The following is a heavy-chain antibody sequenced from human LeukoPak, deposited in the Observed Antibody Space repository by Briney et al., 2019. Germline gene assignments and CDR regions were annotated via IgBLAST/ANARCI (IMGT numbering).Heavy chain of an antibody. Sequence: GGSLRLSYAASGFTFSNHWMSWIRQAPGKGLEWVANIKEDGSEKYYVADVRGRFTISRDNNKNSLYLQMSDVSPEDTAFYYCAKDIGKDSGTWGYIYYALDGWGQGTTVTVSS. CDR3: AKDIGKDSGTWGYIYYALDG. J-gene: IGHJ6*02. D-gene: IGHD6-13*01. CDR2: IKEDGSEK. V-gene: IGHV3-7*03. CDR1: GFTFSNHW.